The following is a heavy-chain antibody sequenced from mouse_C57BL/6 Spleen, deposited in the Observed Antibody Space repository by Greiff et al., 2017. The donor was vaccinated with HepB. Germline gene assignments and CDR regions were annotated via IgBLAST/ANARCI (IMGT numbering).Heavy chain of an antibody. D-gene: IGHD2-4*01. CDR3: ARWNYDYDVGFAY. J-gene: IGHJ3*01. Sequence: QVHVKQSGAELVRPGASVKLSCKASGYTFTDYYINWVKQRPGQGLEWIARIYPGSGNTYYNEKFKGKATLTAEKSSSTAYMQLSSLTSEDSAVYFCARWNYDYDVGFAYWGQGTLVTVSA. CDR1: GYTFTDYY. CDR2: IYPGSGNT. V-gene: IGHV1-76*01.